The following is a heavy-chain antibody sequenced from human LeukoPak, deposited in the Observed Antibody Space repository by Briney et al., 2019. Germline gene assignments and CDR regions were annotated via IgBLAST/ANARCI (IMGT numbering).Heavy chain of an antibody. V-gene: IGHV4-39*01. CDR1: GGSISSSSYY. Sequence: SETLSLTCTVSGGSISSSSYYWGWIRQPPGKGLEWIGSIYYSGSTYYNPSLKSRVTISVDTSKNQFSLKLSSVTAADTAVYYCARLVVGATTDYFDYWGQGTLVTVSS. CDR2: IYYSGST. CDR3: ARLVVGATTDYFDY. J-gene: IGHJ4*02. D-gene: IGHD1-26*01.